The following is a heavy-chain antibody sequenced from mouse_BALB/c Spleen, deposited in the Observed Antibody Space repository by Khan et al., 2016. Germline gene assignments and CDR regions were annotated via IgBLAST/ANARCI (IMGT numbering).Heavy chain of an antibody. CDR2: INPDSSTI. D-gene: IGHD1-2*01. CDR3: ARLHYYGRFAY. J-gene: IGHJ3*01. CDR1: GFDFSRYW. Sequence: EAMLLESGGGLVQPGGSLKLSCAASGFDFSRYWMSWVRQAPGKGLEWIGEINPDSSTINYTPSLKDKFIISRDNAKNTLYLQMSKVRSEDTALYYCARLHYYGRFAYWGQGTLVTVSA. V-gene: IGHV4-1*02.